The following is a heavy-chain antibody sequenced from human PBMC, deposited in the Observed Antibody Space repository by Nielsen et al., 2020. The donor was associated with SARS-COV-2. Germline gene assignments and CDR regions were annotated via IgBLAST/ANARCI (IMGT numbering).Heavy chain of an antibody. Sequence: GESLKISCAASGFTFSSYAMSWVRHAPGKGLEWVSAISGSGGSTYYADSVKGRFTISRDNSKNTLYLQMNSLRAEDTAVYYCAKALAAAPTSDYWGQGTLVTVSS. CDR3: AKALAAAPTSDY. CDR1: GFTFSSYA. J-gene: IGHJ4*02. D-gene: IGHD6-13*01. V-gene: IGHV3-23*01. CDR2: ISGSGGST.